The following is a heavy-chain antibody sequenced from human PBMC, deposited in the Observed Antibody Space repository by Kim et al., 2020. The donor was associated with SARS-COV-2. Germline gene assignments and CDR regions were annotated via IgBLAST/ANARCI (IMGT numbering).Heavy chain of an antibody. CDR1: GFTFSSYW. D-gene: IGHD2-15*01. V-gene: IGHV3-74*01. CDR3: ARGSVHHGFDL. Sequence: GGSLRLSCAASGFTFSSYWMNWVRQAPGKGLVWVSRMRSDGSNTHYADSVKGRFIISRDNAKNTLYLQMNSLRAEDTAVYYCARGSVHHGFDLWGQGTLVTVSS. J-gene: IGHJ5*02. CDR2: MRSDGSNT.